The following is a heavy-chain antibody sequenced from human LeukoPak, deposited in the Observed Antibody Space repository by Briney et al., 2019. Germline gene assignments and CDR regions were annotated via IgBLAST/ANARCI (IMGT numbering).Heavy chain of an antibody. CDR2: VDRDGSET. V-gene: IGHV3-7*01. D-gene: IGHD3-22*01. Sequence: GGSLRLSCAASGFALSSHWMTWVRQVPGRGPEWVANVDRDGSETYYLDSVKGRFTISRDNSKNTLYLQMNSLRAEDTAVYYCARENYYDSSGYPSRAFDIWGQGTMVTVSS. J-gene: IGHJ3*02. CDR1: GFALSSHW. CDR3: ARENYYDSSGYPSRAFDI.